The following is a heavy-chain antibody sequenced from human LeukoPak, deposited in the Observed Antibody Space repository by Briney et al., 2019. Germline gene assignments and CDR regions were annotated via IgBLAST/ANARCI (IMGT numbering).Heavy chain of an antibody. D-gene: IGHD3-9*01. Sequence: PSQTLSLTCTVSGGSISSGGYYWSRIRQHPGKGLEWIGYIYYSGSTYYNPSLKSRVTISVDTSKNQFSLKLSSVTAADTAVYYCACVLRYFDWAPGYWGQGTLVTVSS. CDR1: GGSISSGGYY. CDR3: ACVLRYFDWAPGY. V-gene: IGHV4-31*03. J-gene: IGHJ4*02. CDR2: IYYSGST.